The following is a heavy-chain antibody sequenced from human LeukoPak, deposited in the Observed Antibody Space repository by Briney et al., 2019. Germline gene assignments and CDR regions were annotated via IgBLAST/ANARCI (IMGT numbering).Heavy chain of an antibody. V-gene: IGHV3-7*01. CDR2: INHNGNVN. CDR1: GFTFSSYW. J-gene: IGHJ6*02. D-gene: IGHD3-9*01. CDR3: ARLDSDYDILTGYYYYGMDV. Sequence: PGGSLRLSCAASGFTFSSYWMNWARQAPGKGLEWVASINHNGNVNYYVDSVKGRFTISRDNAKNSLYLQMNSLRAEDTAVYYCARLDSDYDILTGYYYYGMDVWGQGTTVTVSS.